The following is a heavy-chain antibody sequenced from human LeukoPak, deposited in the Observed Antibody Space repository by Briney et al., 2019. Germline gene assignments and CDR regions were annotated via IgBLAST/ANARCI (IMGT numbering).Heavy chain of an antibody. J-gene: IGHJ4*02. D-gene: IGHD7-27*01. CDR3: AKDGGLWVSAHWGDS. Sequence: GGSLRLSCTASGFTFSSYTMSWVRQAPGKGLEWVSTITTSDGNTYYADSVKGRFTVSRDNSKNTLFLQMNSLRAEDTAVYYCAKDGGLWVSAHWGDSWGRGTLVTVSS. CDR1: GFTFSSYT. CDR2: ITTSDGNT. V-gene: IGHV3-23*01.